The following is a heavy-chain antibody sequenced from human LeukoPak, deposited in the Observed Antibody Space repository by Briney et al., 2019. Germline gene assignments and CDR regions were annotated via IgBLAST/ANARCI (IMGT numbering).Heavy chain of an antibody. V-gene: IGHV1-8*03. Sequence: ASVKVSGKASGYTFTSYDINWVRQATGQGLEWMGWMNPNSGNTGYAQKFQGRVTITRNTSISTAYMELSSLRSEDTAVYYCARVVTGTWSHFDYWGQGTLVTVSS. J-gene: IGHJ4*02. CDR1: GYTFTSYD. CDR2: MNPNSGNT. D-gene: IGHD1-20*01. CDR3: ARVVTGTWSHFDY.